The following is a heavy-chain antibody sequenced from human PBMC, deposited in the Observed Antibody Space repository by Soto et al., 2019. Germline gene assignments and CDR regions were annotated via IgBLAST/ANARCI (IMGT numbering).Heavy chain of an antibody. Sequence: EVQLVESGGGLVQPGGSLRLSCAASGFTFSAYSMNWVRQAPGKGLEWVSYIISSSSTIYYADSVKGRFTISRDNAKNSVYLQMNSLRDEDTAVYYCARDRAADYWGQGTLVTVSS. CDR3: ARDRAADY. CDR1: GFTFSAYS. V-gene: IGHV3-48*02. CDR2: IISSSSTI. J-gene: IGHJ4*02.